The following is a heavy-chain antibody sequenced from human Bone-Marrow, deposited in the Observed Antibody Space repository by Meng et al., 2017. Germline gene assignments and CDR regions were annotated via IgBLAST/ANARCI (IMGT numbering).Heavy chain of an antibody. D-gene: IGHD6-19*01. CDR2: IYTAGGT. J-gene: IGHJ4*02. CDR3: ARDSSGPGY. Sequence: VQLVESGGGVVQPGRSLRLSCAASGFTVSSTYMSWVRQAPGKGLEWVSVIYTAGGTYYADSVKGRFTISRDNSKNTLYLQMNSLRAEDTAVYYCARDSSGPGYWGQGTLVTVSS. V-gene: IGHV3-66*01. CDR1: GFTVSSTY.